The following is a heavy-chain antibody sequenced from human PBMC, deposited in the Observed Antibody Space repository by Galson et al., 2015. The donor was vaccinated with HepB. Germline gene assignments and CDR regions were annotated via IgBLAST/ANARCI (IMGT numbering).Heavy chain of an antibody. CDR1: GFTFSSYG. CDR3: AREGGGRGIRTPENWFDP. D-gene: IGHD3-16*01. V-gene: IGHV3-33*01. J-gene: IGHJ5*02. CDR2: IWYDGSNK. Sequence: SLRLSCAASGFTFSSYGMHWVRQAPGKGLEWVAVIWYDGSNKYYADSVKGRFTISRDNSKNTLYLQMNSLRAEDTAVYYCAREGGGRGIRTPENWFDPWGQGTLVTVSS.